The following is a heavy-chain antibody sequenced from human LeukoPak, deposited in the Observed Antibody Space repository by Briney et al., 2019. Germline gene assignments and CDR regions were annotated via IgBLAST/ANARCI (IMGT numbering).Heavy chain of an antibody. D-gene: IGHD6-13*01. Sequence: ASVKVSCKASGYTFTSYGISWVRQAPGQGLEWMGWISAYNGNTNYAQKLQGRVTMTTDTSTSTAYMELRSLRSDDTAVYYCARWAGPDLGMAEYYYGMDVWGQGTTVTVSS. V-gene: IGHV1-18*01. CDR2: ISAYNGNT. CDR3: ARWAGPDLGMAEYYYGMDV. J-gene: IGHJ6*02. CDR1: GYTFTSYG.